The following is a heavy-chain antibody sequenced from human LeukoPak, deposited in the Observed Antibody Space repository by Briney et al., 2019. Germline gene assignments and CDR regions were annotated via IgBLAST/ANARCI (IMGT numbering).Heavy chain of an antibody. CDR3: AKDRLYYMDV. CDR1: GFTFSSSS. V-gene: IGHV3-64*01. Sequence: GGSLRLSCAASGFTFSSSSMHWVRQAPGKGLEYVSGISSNGRGTYSANSVKGRFTISRDNSENTLYLQMNSLRAEDTAVYYCAKDRLYYMDVWGEGTTVTVSS. CDR2: ISSNGRGT. J-gene: IGHJ6*03.